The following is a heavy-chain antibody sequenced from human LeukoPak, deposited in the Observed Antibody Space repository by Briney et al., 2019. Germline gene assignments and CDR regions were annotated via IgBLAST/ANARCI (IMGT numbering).Heavy chain of an antibody. Sequence: GGSLRLSCAASGFIFSRYGMSWVRQAPGKGLEWVSAISGSGGTSYYADSVKGRFTISRDNSKNTLYLQINSLRAEDTAVYYCAKDHLPGIVVADRDYWGQGTLVTVSS. V-gene: IGHV3-23*01. CDR2: ISGSGGTS. J-gene: IGHJ4*02. D-gene: IGHD6-19*01. CDR3: AKDHLPGIVVADRDY. CDR1: GFIFSRYG.